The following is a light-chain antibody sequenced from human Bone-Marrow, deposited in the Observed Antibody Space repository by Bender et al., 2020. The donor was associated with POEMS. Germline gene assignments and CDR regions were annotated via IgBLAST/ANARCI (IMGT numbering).Light chain of an antibody. CDR3: SSHTTIGTVV. CDR1: SSDVGSYNY. V-gene: IGLV2-14*03. CDR2: DVS. Sequence: QSALTQPASVSGSPGQSITISCTGISSDVGSYNYVSWYQHHPGRAPKLMIYDVSNRPSGVSSRFYGSKTGSRASLTISGLQAEDEAVYYCSSHTTIGTVVFGGGTKLTVL. J-gene: IGLJ2*01.